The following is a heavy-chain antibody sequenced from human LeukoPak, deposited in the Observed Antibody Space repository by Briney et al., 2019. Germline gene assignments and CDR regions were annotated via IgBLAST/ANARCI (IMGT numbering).Heavy chain of an antibody. CDR2: ISGGST. CDR1: GFTFSSYA. V-gene: IGHV3-23*01. D-gene: IGHD3-10*01. CDR3: AKDRATMVRGIDY. Sequence: GGSLRLSCAASGFTFSSYAMSWVRQAPGKGLEWVSGISGGSTVYADSVKGRFTISRDNSKNSLYLQMNSLRAEDTALYYCAKDRATMVRGIDYWGQGTLVTVSS. J-gene: IGHJ4*02.